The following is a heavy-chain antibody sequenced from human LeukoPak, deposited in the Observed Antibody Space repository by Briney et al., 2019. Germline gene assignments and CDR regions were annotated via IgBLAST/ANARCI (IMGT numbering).Heavy chain of an antibody. CDR1: GGSFSGYY. J-gene: IGHJ4*02. CDR2: INHSGSA. D-gene: IGHD1-26*01. CDR3: ARGIVGARPFDY. V-gene: IGHV4-34*01. Sequence: PSETLSLTCAVYGGSFSGYYWSWIRQPPGKGLEWIGEINHSGSANCNPSLKSRVTISVDTSKNQFSLKLSSVTAADTAVYYCARGIVGARPFDYWGQGTLVTVSS.